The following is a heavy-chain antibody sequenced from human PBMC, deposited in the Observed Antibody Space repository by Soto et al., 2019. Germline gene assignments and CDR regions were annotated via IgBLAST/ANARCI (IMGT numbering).Heavy chain of an antibody. CDR3: ARDRGDSGWYSDY. Sequence: SETLSLTCSVSGGSISSYYWSWIRQPPGKGLEWIGYMYYSGSTNYNPSLKSRVTISVDTSKNQFSLKLNSVTAADTAVYYCARDRGDSGWYSDYWGQGTLVTVSS. CDR1: GGSISSYY. D-gene: IGHD6-19*01. V-gene: IGHV4-59*01. CDR2: MYYSGST. J-gene: IGHJ4*02.